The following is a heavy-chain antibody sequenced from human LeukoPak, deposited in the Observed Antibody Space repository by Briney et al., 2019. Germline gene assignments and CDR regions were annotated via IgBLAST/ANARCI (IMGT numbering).Heavy chain of an antibody. CDR3: AKDGTGTPYYYYHMDV. V-gene: IGHV3-23*01. Sequence: GGSLRLSCAASGFTFSSYAMSWVRQAPGKGLEWVSAISGSGGSTYYADSVKGRFTISGDNSKNTLYLQMNSLRAEDTAVYYCAKDGTGTPYYYYHMDVWGKGTTVTVSS. D-gene: IGHD1/OR15-1a*01. J-gene: IGHJ6*03. CDR2: ISGSGGST. CDR1: GFTFSSYA.